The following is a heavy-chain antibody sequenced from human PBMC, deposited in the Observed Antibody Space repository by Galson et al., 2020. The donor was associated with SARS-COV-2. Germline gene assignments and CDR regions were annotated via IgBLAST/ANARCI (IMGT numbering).Heavy chain of an antibody. CDR1: GYTFTGYY. CDR2: INHNSGGT. Sequence: ASVKVSCKASGYTFTGYYMHWVRQAPGQGLEWMGWINHNSGGTNYAQKFQGRVTMTRDTSISTAYMELSRLRSDDTAVYYCARESWYTSYYYGMDVWGQGTTVTVSS. V-gene: IGHV1-2*02. J-gene: IGHJ6*02. D-gene: IGHD1-1*01. CDR3: ARESWYTSYYYGMDV.